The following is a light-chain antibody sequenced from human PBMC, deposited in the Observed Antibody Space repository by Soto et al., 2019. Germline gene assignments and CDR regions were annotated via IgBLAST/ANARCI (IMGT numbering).Light chain of an antibody. J-gene: IGKJ5*01. Sequence: VVMTQSPATLSVSPGETATLSCRASQSVGIYVAWYQQKPGQAPRLLVHAASTTATGVPARFSGSGSGTEFTLTISSLQSEDFAVYYCQQYDKWPPITLGQGTRLEI. CDR2: AAS. CDR3: QQYDKWPPIT. V-gene: IGKV3-15*01. CDR1: QSVGIY.